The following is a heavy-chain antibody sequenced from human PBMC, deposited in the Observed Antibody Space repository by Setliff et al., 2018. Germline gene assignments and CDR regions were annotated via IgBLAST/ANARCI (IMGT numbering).Heavy chain of an antibody. J-gene: IGHJ4*02. CDR1: DDSFYSSSYY. Sequence: SETLSLTCSVSDDSFYSSSYYWAWIRQPPGKGLEWIGEINHSGSTYYNPSLKSRVTISVDTSKNQFSLNLRSVTAADTAVYYCARTGTYRYFDYWGQGTQVTVSS. CDR3: ARTGTYRYFDY. V-gene: IGHV4-39*01. CDR2: INHSGST. D-gene: IGHD1-1*01.